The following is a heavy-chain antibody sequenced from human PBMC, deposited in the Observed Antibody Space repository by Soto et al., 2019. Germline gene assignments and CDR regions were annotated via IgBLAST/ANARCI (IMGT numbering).Heavy chain of an antibody. Sequence: GGSLRLSCTASGFAFSQYGMSWVRQAPGKGLEWVSSIRSFDYRTNYADSVKGRFTISRDNSKSTLSLQMNSLRAEDTAVYYCAKDVESGWYEAFDYWGPGTLVTV. CDR2: IRSFDYRT. CDR1: GFAFSQYG. J-gene: IGHJ4*02. V-gene: IGHV3-23*01. CDR3: AKDVESGWYEAFDY. D-gene: IGHD6-19*01.